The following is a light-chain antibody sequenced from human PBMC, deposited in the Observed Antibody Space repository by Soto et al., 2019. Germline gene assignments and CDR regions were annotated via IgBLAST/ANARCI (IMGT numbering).Light chain of an antibody. CDR1: QSISSY. V-gene: IGKV1-39*01. Sequence: TQSPGTLSLSPGERATLSCRASQSISSYLNWYQQKPGKAPKLLIYAASSLQSGVPSRFSGSGSGTDFTLTISSLQPEDFATYYCQQSYSTHRTFGQGTKVDIK. CDR3: QQSYSTHRT. J-gene: IGKJ1*01. CDR2: AAS.